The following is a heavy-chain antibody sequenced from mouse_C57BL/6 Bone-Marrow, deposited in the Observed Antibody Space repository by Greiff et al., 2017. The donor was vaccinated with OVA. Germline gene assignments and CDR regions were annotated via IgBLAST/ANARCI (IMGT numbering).Heavy chain of an antibody. V-gene: IGHV1-69*01. CDR3: ARGMGWLRCGLGY. D-gene: IGHD2-2*01. CDR2: IDPSDSNT. CDR1: GYTFTSYW. Sequence: QVQLQQPGAELVMPGASVKLSCKASGYTFTSYWMHWVKQRPGQGLEWIGEIDPSDSNTNYNQKFKGKSPLPVDKSSSTAYMQLRRLTAEDSAVYFCARGMGWLRCGLGYWGEGTLVTVSA. J-gene: IGHJ3*01.